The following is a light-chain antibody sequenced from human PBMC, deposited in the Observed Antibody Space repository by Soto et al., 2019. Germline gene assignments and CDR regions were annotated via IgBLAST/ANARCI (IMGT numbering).Light chain of an antibody. CDR1: SSNLGKNY. J-gene: IGLJ3*02. CDR3: VAWDGSLSSVL. CDR2: END. V-gene: IGLV1-51*01. Sequence: QSVLTQPPSVSAAPGQKVTISCSGSSSNLGKNYVSWFQQFPGTAHKLLIYENDKRPSGVPDRVSGSKSGTSGSLAISGLRSEDEADYYCVAWDGSLSSVLFGGGTKLTVL.